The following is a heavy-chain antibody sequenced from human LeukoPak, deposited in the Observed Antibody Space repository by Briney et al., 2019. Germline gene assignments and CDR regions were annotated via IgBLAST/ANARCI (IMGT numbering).Heavy chain of an antibody. V-gene: IGHV1-18*01. CDR2: ISAYNGNT. CDR1: GYTFTSYG. Sequence: ASVKVSCKASGYTFTSYGISWVRQAPGQGLEWMGWISAYNGNTNYAQKLQGRDTMTTDTLTTTAYMELRSLGSDDTAVYYCARGLMREYKSGWYMHHFDFWGQGTLVTVSS. J-gene: IGHJ4*02. CDR3: ARGLMREYKSGWYMHHFDF. D-gene: IGHD6-19*01.